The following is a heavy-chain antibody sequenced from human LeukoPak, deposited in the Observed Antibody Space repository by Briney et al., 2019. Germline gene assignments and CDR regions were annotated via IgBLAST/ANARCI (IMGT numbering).Heavy chain of an antibody. V-gene: IGHV3-7*01. J-gene: IGHJ1*01. CDR1: GFTFNRCW. CDR2: INPDGRNT. CDR3: TSWGDTTAEYFQR. Sequence: GGSLRLSCVVSGFTFNRCWMNWVRQAPGKGLEWVAHINPDGRNTYYVDSVKGRFTISRDNAQNSMYLQMNSLRVEDTAVYYCTSWGDTTAEYFQRWGQGTLVTVSS. D-gene: IGHD2-21*02.